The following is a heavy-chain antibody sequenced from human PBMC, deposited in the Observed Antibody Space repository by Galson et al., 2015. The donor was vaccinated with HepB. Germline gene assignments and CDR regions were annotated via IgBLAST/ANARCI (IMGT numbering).Heavy chain of an antibody. CDR1: GFTFSSYA. CDR3: AKDYYDSSGYPYYFDY. D-gene: IGHD3-22*01. V-gene: IGHV3-23*01. CDR2: ISGSGGST. J-gene: IGHJ4*02. Sequence: SLRLSCAASGFTFSSYAMSWVRQAPGKGLEWVSAISGSGGSTYYADSVKGRFTISRDNSKNTLYLQMNSLRAEDTAVYYCAKDYYDSSGYPYYFDYWGQGTLVTVSS.